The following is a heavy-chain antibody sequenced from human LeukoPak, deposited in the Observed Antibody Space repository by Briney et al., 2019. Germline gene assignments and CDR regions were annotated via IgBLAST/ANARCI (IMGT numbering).Heavy chain of an antibody. V-gene: IGHV4-59*12. Sequence: SETLSLTCSVSGASIITYSWNWLRQSPGKGLEWIGYFSLGETTSYTSSLKSRVTISVDTSKNQFSLKLTSVTAADTAVYYCARDWAPVIVATSFDYWGQGTLVTVSS. CDR1: GASIITYS. J-gene: IGHJ4*02. CDR2: FSLGETT. CDR3: ARDWAPVIVATSFDY. D-gene: IGHD5-12*01.